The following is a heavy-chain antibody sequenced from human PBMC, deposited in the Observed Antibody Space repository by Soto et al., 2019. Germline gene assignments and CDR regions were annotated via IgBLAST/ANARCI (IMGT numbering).Heavy chain of an antibody. D-gene: IGHD6-19*01. CDR1: GFTFSGSA. Sequence: EVQLVESGGGLVQPGGSLKLSCAASGFTFSGSAMHWVRQASGKGLEWVGRIRSKANSYATAYAASVKGRFTISRDDSKNTAYLQMNSLKTEDTAVYYCTSLPPKYSSGWYGNYYYYGMDVW. J-gene: IGHJ6*01. V-gene: IGHV3-73*02. CDR3: TSLPPKYSSGWYGNYYYYGMDV. CDR2: IRSKANSYAT.